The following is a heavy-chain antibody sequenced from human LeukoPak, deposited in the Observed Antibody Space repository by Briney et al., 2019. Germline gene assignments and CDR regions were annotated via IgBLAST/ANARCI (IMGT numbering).Heavy chain of an antibody. J-gene: IGHJ3*02. CDR1: GGSISSSSYY. CDR3: ARRGIVVVPAAMPLGAFDI. Sequence: SETLSLTCTVSGGSISSSSYYWGWIRQPPGKGLEWIGSIYYSVSTYYNPSLKSRVTISVDTSKNQFSLKLSSVTAADTAVYYCARRGIVVVPAAMPLGAFDIWGQGTMVTVSS. D-gene: IGHD2-2*01. V-gene: IGHV4-39*01. CDR2: IYYSVST.